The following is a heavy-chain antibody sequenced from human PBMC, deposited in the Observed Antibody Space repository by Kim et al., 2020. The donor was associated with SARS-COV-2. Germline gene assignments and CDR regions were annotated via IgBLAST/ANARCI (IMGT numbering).Heavy chain of an antibody. V-gene: IGHV1-69*13. Sequence: SVKVSCKASGGTFSSYAISWVRQAPGQGLEWMGGIIPIFGTANYAQKFQGRVTITADESTSTAYMELSSLRSEDTAVYYCATVESTGVIGVAGTAAWEGWGQGTLVTVSS. CDR2: IIPIFGTA. J-gene: IGHJ4*02. CDR3: ATVESTGVIGVAGTAAWEG. CDR1: GGTFSSYA. D-gene: IGHD6-19*01.